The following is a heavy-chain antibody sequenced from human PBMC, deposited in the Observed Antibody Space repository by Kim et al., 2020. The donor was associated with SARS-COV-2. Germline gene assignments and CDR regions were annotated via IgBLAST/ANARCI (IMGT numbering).Heavy chain of an antibody. CDR2: IRSKAYSGTT. CDR3: SRVLRERRGGVYYYMDV. J-gene: IGHJ6*03. D-gene: IGHD4-17*01. Sequence: GGSLRLSCATSEFTFGDYAMSWFRQAPGKGLEWVGFIRSKAYSGTTEYAASVKGRFTISRDDSKSIAYLQMNSLKTEDTAVYYCSRVLRERRGGVYYYMDVWGKGTTVTVSS. CDR1: EFTFGDYA. V-gene: IGHV3-49*03.